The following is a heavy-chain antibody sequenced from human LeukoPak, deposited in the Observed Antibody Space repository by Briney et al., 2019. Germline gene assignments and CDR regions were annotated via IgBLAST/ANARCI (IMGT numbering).Heavy chain of an antibody. D-gene: IGHD4-17*01. Sequence: PGGSLRLSCATSQFKFNNYGMTWVRQAPGKGLEWVSSITGSGGSTQYADSVQGRFTISRDNSKNTLYLQMNSLRAEDMAVYYCAKDPNGDYIGTFDIWGQGTMVTVSS. V-gene: IGHV3-23*01. CDR3: AKDPNGDYIGTFDI. CDR2: ITGSGGST. J-gene: IGHJ3*02. CDR1: QFKFNNYG.